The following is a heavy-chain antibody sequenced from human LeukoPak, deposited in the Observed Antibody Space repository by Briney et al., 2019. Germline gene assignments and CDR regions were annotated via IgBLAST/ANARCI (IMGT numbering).Heavy chain of an antibody. D-gene: IGHD1-1*01. V-gene: IGHV1-46*01. Sequence: GSVKVSCKASGYTFITSNMHWVRQAPGQGLEWMEIINPSGGTTTYAQKFQGRVTMTRDMSTSTVYMELSNLRSEDTAMYYCTRGRGTTQGNWFDPWGQRTLVTVSS. CDR1: GYTFITSN. J-gene: IGHJ5*02. CDR3: TRGRGTTQGNWFDP. CDR2: INPSGGTT.